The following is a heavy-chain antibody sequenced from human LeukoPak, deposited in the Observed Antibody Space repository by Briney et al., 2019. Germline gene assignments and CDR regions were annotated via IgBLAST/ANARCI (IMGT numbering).Heavy chain of an antibody. Sequence: GGSLRLSCAASGFTFSSYAMHWVRQAPGKGLEWVAVISYDGSNKYYADSVKGRFTISRDNSKNALYLQMNSLRAEDTAVYYCARDLDYWGQGTLVTVSS. V-gene: IGHV3-30-3*01. CDR2: ISYDGSNK. CDR1: GFTFSSYA. J-gene: IGHJ4*02. CDR3: ARDLDY.